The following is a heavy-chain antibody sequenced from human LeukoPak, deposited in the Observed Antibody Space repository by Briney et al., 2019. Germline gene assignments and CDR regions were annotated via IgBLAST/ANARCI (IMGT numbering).Heavy chain of an antibody. CDR3: ARKNTTSSEDY. CDR2: ISGSSSTI. D-gene: IGHD6-6*01. Sequence: PGGSPRLSCAASGFSFSSYSMNWVRQAPGKGLEWVSFISGSSSTIDYADSVKGRFTISRDNGKNSLYLHMNSLRAEDTAVYYCARKNTTSSEDYWGQGTLVTVSS. J-gene: IGHJ4*02. CDR1: GFSFSSYS. V-gene: IGHV3-48*01.